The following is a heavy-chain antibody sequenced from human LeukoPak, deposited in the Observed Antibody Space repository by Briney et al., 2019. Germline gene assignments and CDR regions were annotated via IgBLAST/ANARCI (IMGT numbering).Heavy chain of an antibody. CDR1: GYIFTTYN. CDR2: ISTSTGDT. V-gene: IGHV1-18*04. D-gene: IGHD6-19*01. Sequence: ASVKVSCKPSGYIFTTYNLHWVRQAPGQGLEWMGWISTSTGDTDYARNLRGRVTMSTDASTGTAYMELRRLRSDDTAVYYCARAQIAVAGTPNNWFDPWGQGTLVTVSS. CDR3: ARAQIAVAGTPNNWFDP. J-gene: IGHJ5*02.